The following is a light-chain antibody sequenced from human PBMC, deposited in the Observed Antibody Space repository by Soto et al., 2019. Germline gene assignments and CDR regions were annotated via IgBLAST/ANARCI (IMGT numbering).Light chain of an antibody. J-gene: IGKJ1*01. Sequence: IQMTQSPSSLSASVRDRFTITCPASQSISSYLNWYQQKXGKAPKXXSYAASSLQSGVPSRVSGSGSGTDFTLTISSLQPEDFETYYCQQSYSTLWTFGQGTKVDIK. CDR2: AAS. V-gene: IGKV1-39*01. CDR3: QQSYSTLWT. CDR1: QSISSY.